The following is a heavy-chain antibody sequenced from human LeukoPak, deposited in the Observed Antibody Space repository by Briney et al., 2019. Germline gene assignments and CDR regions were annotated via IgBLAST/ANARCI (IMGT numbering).Heavy chain of an antibody. CDR3: AREGYSYLVYYFDY. Sequence: GGSLRLSCTASGFTFSSYWMSWVRQAPGKGLEWVANIKQDGSEKYYVDSVKGRFTISRDNAKNSLYLQMNSLRAEDTAVYYCAREGYSYLVYYFDYWGQGTLVTVSS. CDR1: GFTFSSYW. J-gene: IGHJ4*02. V-gene: IGHV3-7*01. CDR2: IKQDGSEK. D-gene: IGHD5-18*01.